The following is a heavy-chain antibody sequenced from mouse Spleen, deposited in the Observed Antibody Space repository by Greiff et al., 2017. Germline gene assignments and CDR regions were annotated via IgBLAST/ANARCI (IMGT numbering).Heavy chain of an antibody. J-gene: IGHJ3*01. CDR1: GYTFTSYW. D-gene: IGHD2-4*01. CDR2: IYPGSGST. V-gene: IGHV1-55*01. CDR3: AMPPSTMITLSWFAY. Sequence: VQLQQPGAELVKPGASVKMSCKASGYTFTSYWITWVKQRPGQGLEWIGDIYPGSGSTNYNEKFKSKATLTVDTSSSTAYMQLSSLTSEDSAVYYCAMPPSTMITLSWFAYWGQGTLVTVSA.